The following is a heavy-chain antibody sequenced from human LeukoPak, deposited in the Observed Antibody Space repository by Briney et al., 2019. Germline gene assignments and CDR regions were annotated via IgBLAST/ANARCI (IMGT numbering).Heavy chain of an antibody. D-gene: IGHD2-2*01. V-gene: IGHV4-4*02. J-gene: IGHJ6*03. CDR2: IYHSGST. CDR1: GGSISSSNW. CDR3: ATLGVVPAAISTTYYYYYMDV. Sequence: SETLSLTCAVSGGSISSSNWWSWVRQPPGKGLEWIGEIYHSGSTNYNPSLKSRVTISVDKSKNQFSLKLSSVTAADTAVYYCATLGVVPAAISTTYYYYYMDVWGKGTTVTVSS.